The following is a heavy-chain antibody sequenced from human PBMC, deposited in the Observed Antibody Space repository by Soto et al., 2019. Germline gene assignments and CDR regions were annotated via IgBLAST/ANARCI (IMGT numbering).Heavy chain of an antibody. J-gene: IGHJ4*02. CDR1: GFTFSSYA. Sequence: QVQLVESGGGVVQPGRSLRLSCAASGFTFSSYAMHWVRQAPGKGLEWVAVISYDGSNKYYADSVKGRFTISRDNSKNTLYLQMNSLRAEDPAVYYCARGDYYDSSPDYWGQGTLVTVSS. CDR2: ISYDGSNK. V-gene: IGHV3-30-3*01. D-gene: IGHD3-22*01. CDR3: ARGDYYDSSPDY.